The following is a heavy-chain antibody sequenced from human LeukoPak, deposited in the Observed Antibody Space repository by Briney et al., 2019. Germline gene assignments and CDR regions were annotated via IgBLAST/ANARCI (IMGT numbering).Heavy chain of an antibody. Sequence: PSETLSLTCTVSGGSISSHYWSWIRQPPGKGLEWIGEINHSGSTNYNPSLKSRVTISVDTSKNQFSLKLSSVTAADTAVYYCAGSSGAARLDYWGQGTLVTVSS. CDR2: INHSGST. CDR1: GGSISSHY. J-gene: IGHJ4*02. D-gene: IGHD6-6*01. V-gene: IGHV4-59*11. CDR3: AGSSGAARLDY.